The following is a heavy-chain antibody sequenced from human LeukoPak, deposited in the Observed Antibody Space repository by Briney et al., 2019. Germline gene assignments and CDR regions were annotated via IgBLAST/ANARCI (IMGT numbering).Heavy chain of an antibody. CDR2: ITASGDST. CDR1: GFPFSSYP. V-gene: IGHV3-23*01. D-gene: IGHD6-13*01. CDR3: AKDLHDGIAAVFDY. J-gene: IGHJ4*02. Sequence: PGGSLRLSCAGSGFPFSSYPISWVRQPPGKGLEWVSAITASGDSTYSADSVKGRFTISRDNSKNTLYLQMNSLRAEDMAVYYCAKDLHDGIAAVFDYWGQGTLVTVSS.